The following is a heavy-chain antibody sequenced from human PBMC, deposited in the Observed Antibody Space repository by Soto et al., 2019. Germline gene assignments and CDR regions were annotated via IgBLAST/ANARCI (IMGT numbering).Heavy chain of an antibody. V-gene: IGHV4-30-2*01. CDR3: ARVRKDYYDSSTTNWFDP. D-gene: IGHD3-22*01. J-gene: IGHJ5*02. CDR2: IYHSGST. CDR1: GGSISSGGYS. Sequence: QLQLQESGSGLVKPSQTLSLTCAVSGGSISSGGYSWSWIRQPPGKGLEWIGYIYHSGSTYYNPSLKSRVTISVDRSKNQFSLKLSSVTAADTAVYYCARVRKDYYDSSTTNWFDPWGQGTLVTVSS.